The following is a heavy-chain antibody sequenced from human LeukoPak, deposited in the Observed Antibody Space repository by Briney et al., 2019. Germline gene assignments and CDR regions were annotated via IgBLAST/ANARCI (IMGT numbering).Heavy chain of an antibody. V-gene: IGHV1-18*01. D-gene: IGHD3-16*01. CDR3: ARTSHESVLYWSDP. CDR2: ISAYNGNT. CDR1: GYTFTSYS. J-gene: IGHJ5*02. Sequence: ASVKVSCKASGYTFTSYSITWVRQAPGQGLEWMGWISAYNGNTNYAQKLQGRVTMTTDTSTSTAYMELRSLRSDDTAVYYCARTSHESVLYWSDPWGQGTLVNVSS.